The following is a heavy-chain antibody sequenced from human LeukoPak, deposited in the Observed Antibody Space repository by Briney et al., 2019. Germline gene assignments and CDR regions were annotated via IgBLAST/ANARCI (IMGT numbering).Heavy chain of an antibody. CDR1: GGSISTSNYY. V-gene: IGHV4-39*07. J-gene: IGHJ4*02. CDR3: ARVGVDYSGNIIKYYFDY. CDR2: IFYSGST. Sequence: SETLSLTCTVSGGSISTSNYYWGWIRQPPGKGLEWIGNIFYSGSTYYSPSLRSRVTISLDTSKNQFSLKLSPVIAADTAVYYCARVGVDYSGNIIKYYFDYWGQGTLVTVSS. D-gene: IGHD4-23*01.